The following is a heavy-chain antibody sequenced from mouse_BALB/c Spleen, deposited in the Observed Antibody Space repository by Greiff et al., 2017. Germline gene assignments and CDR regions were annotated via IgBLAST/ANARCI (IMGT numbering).Heavy chain of an antibody. CDR3: ARLGDYRAMDY. CDR2: ISSGSSTI. J-gene: IGHJ4*01. V-gene: IGHV5-17*02. CDR1: GFTFSSFG. D-gene: IGHD2-13*01. Sequence: EVQVVESGGGLVQPGGSRKLSCAASGFTFSSFGMHWVRQAPEKGLEWVAYISSGSSTIYYADTVKGRFTISRDNPKNTLFLQMTSLRSEDTAMYYCARLGDYRAMDYWGQGTSVTVSS.